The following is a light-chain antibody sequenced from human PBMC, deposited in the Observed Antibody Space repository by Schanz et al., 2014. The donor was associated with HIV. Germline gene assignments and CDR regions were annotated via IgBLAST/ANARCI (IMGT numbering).Light chain of an antibody. V-gene: IGLV1-47*01. CDR1: SSNIGINY. J-gene: IGLJ2*01. Sequence: QSVLTQPPSASGTPGQRVTISCSGSSSNIGINYVYWYQQLPGTPPKLLIYRNNQRPSGVPDRFSGSKSGTSASLAISGLQSEDEADYYCETWDDSLRGPTFGGGTKVTVL. CDR2: RNN. CDR3: ETWDDSLRGPT.